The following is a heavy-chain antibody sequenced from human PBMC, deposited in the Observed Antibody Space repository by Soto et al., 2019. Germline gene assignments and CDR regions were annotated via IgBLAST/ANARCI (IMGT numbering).Heavy chain of an antibody. D-gene: IGHD3-10*01. CDR2: IHWDDDK. V-gene: IGHV2-5*02. CDR1: GFSLSTRGVG. CDR3: ALYGSDTYYMNYYYYYGMDV. Sequence: QITLKESGPTLVKPTQTLTLTCTFSGFSLSTRGVGVGWIRQPPGKALEWLALIHWDDDKRYSPSLTSRLTMTKDPPKHQVVLTMTNMDPADTGTYYCALYGSDTYYMNYYYYYGMDVWGQGTTVTVSS. J-gene: IGHJ6*02.